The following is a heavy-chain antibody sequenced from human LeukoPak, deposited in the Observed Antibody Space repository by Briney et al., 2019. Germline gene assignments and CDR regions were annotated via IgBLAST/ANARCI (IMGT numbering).Heavy chain of an antibody. CDR2: ISGSGHNT. CDR1: GFTFSNYG. V-gene: IGHV3-23*01. D-gene: IGHD4-17*01. CDR3: ARDPSPILRRNYFDY. Sequence: PGGSLRLSCAASGFTFSNYGMNWVRQAPGKGLEWVSAISGSGHNTYYADSVKGRFTISRDNSKNTLYLQMNSLRAEDTAVYYCARDPSPILRRNYFDYWGQGTLVTVSS. J-gene: IGHJ4*02.